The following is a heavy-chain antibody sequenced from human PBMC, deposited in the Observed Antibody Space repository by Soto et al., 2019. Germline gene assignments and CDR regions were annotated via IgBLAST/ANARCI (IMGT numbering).Heavy chain of an antibody. CDR3: AKHIAAAGIVWFDP. CDR2: ISYDGSNK. J-gene: IGHJ5*02. D-gene: IGHD6-13*01. V-gene: IGHV3-30*18. CDR1: GFTFSSYG. Sequence: ESGGGVVQPVRSLRLSCAASGFTFSSYGMHWVRQAPGKGLEWVAVISYDGSNKYYADSVKGRFTISRDNSKNTLYLQMNSLRAEDTAVYYCAKHIAAAGIVWFDPWGQGTLVTVSS.